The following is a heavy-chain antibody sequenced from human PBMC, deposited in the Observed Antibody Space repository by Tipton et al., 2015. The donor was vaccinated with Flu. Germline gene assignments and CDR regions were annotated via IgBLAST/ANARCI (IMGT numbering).Heavy chain of an antibody. D-gene: IGHD2-15*01. Sequence: SGFTFSGYGMHWVRQAPGKGLEWVAVLGHDGRYEYYADSVKGRFTISRDNSKNTLYLEMSSLRAEDTAAYYCVRDQRNCRDGRCSSDNWFDPWGQGTLVTVSS. V-gene: IGHV3-33*01. CDR2: LGHDGRYE. CDR3: VRDQRNCRDGRCSSDNWFDP. CDR1: GFTFSGYG. J-gene: IGHJ5*02.